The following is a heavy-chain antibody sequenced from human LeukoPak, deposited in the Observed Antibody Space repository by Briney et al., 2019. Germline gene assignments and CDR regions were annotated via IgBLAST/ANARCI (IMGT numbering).Heavy chain of an antibody. CDR3: ARDSPNPNYDILTGRLYYYYYYGMDV. V-gene: IGHV3-21*01. CDR2: ISSSSSYI. Sequence: GGSLRLSCAASGFTFSSYSMNWVRQAPGKGLEWVSSISSSSSYIYYADSVKGRFTISKDNSKNTLYLQMNSLRAEDTAVYYCARDSPNPNYDILTGRLYYYYYYGMDVWGQGTTVTVSS. CDR1: GFTFSSYS. D-gene: IGHD3-9*01. J-gene: IGHJ6*02.